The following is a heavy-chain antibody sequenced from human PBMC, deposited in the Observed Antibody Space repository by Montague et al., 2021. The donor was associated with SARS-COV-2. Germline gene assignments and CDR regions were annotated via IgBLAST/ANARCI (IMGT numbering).Heavy chain of an antibody. D-gene: IGHD6-13*01. CDR2: IYYSGST. Sequence: TLSLTCTVSGGSISSGGYYWGWIRQHPGKGLEWIGYIYYSGSTYYNPSLKSRVTISVDTSKNQFSLKPSSVTAADTAVYYCARDVGWYSSSWFDYWGQGTLVTVSS. V-gene: IGHV4-31*03. J-gene: IGHJ4*02. CDR3: ARDVGWYSSSWFDY. CDR1: GGSISSGGYY.